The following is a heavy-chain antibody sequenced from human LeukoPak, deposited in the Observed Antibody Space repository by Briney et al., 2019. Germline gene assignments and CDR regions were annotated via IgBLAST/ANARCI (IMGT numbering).Heavy chain of an antibody. D-gene: IGHD2-2*01. Sequence: PSETLSLTCTVSGGSISSYYWSWIRQPAGRGLEWIGRIYTSGSTNYNPSLKSRVTMSVDTSKNQFSLKLSSVTAADTAVYYRARGREDIVVVPAAMMGYYYYYYMDVWGKGTTATVSS. CDR3: ARGREDIVVVPAAMMGYYYYYYMDV. CDR1: GGSISSYY. J-gene: IGHJ6*03. CDR2: IYTSGST. V-gene: IGHV4-4*07.